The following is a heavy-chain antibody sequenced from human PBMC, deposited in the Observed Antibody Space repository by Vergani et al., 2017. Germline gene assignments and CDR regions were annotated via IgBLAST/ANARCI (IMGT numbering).Heavy chain of an antibody. J-gene: IGHJ3*02. CDR2: IYTSGST. CDR1: GGSISSGSYY. D-gene: IGHD3-10*01. V-gene: IGHV4-61*02. Sequence: QVQLQESGPGLVKPSQTLSLTCTVSGGSISSGSYYWSWIRQPAGKGLEWIGRIYTSGSTNYNPSLKSRVTISVDTSKNQFSLKLSSVTAADTAVYYCAGYFGWGGAFDIWGQGTMVTVSS. CDR3: AGYFGWGGAFDI.